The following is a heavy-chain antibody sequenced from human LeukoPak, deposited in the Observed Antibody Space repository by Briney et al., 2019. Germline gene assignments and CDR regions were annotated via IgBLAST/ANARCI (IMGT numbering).Heavy chain of an antibody. CDR2: IRSEPNSYAT. J-gene: IGHJ4*02. CDR1: GFTFSGSA. D-gene: IGHD2-8*01. CDR3: TSLLGYCTNDVCYNY. V-gene: IGHV3-73*01. Sequence: RSGGSLRLSCAASGFTFSGSAMHWVRQASGKGLEWVGRIRSEPNSYATAYAASVKGRFTISRDDSKNTAYLQMNSLKTEDTAVYYCTSLLGYCTNDVCYNYWGQGTLVTVSS.